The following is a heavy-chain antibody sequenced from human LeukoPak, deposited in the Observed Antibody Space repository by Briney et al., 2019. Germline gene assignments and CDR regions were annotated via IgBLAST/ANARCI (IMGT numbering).Heavy chain of an antibody. D-gene: IGHD2-2*01. J-gene: IGHJ4*02. Sequence: GGSLRLSCAASGFTFSKYGMNWVRQAPGKGLEWVSYISSSGSTIYYADSVKGRFTISRDNAKNSLYLQMNSLRAEDTAVYYCARDLIGYCSSTSCSATAAGHDFDYWGQGTLVTVSS. CDR2: ISSSGSTI. CDR1: GFTFSKYG. V-gene: IGHV3-48*04. CDR3: ARDLIGYCSSTSCSATAAGHDFDY.